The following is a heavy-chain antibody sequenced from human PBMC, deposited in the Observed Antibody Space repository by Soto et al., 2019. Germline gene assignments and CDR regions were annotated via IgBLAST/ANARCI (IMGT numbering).Heavy chain of an antibody. CDR2: IYYSGST. D-gene: IGHD6-6*01. V-gene: IGHV4-59*12. CDR3: ARAGSPKEYYFDY. Sequence: SETLSLTCTVSGGSISSYYWSWIRQPPGKGLEWIGYIYYSGSTNYNPSLKSRNTISVDTSKNQFSLKLNSVTATDTAVYYCARAGSPKEYYFDYWGQGTLVTVSS. J-gene: IGHJ4*02. CDR1: GGSISSYY.